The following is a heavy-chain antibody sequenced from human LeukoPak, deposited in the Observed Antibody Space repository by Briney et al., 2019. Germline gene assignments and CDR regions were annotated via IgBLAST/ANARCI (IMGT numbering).Heavy chain of an antibody. D-gene: IGHD2-15*01. CDR2: MFPSGST. V-gene: IGHV4-61*02. CDR1: GGSISSGNYY. CDR3: AMLVVVVAATDWFDP. Sequence: SETLSLTCTVSGGSISSGNYYWSWIRQPAGKGLEWIGCMFPSGSTNYSPSLKSRVTISVDTSKNQFSLKLSSVTAADTAVYYCAMLVVVVAATDWFDPWGQGTLVTVSS. J-gene: IGHJ5*02.